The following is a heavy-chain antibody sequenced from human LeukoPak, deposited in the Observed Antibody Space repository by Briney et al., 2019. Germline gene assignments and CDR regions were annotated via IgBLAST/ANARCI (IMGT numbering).Heavy chain of an antibody. J-gene: IGHJ5*02. CDR3: ARDRELERNWFDP. D-gene: IGHD1-1*01. Sequence: GGSLRLSCAASGISFSSYWMTWVRQAPGKGLEWVANIGRDGSEKHYVDSVKGRFTISRDNAKNSLYLQMNSLRAEDTAVYYCARDRELERNWFDPWGQGTLVIVSS. CDR1: GISFSSYW. CDR2: IGRDGSEK. V-gene: IGHV3-7*01.